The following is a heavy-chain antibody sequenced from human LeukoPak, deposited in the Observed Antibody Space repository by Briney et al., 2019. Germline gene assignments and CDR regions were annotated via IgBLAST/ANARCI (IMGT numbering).Heavy chain of an antibody. CDR1: GFAFDDYA. D-gene: IGHD6-13*01. CDR2: ISWNSGSI. Sequence: PGRSLRLSCAASGFAFDDYAMHWVRQAPRKGLEWVSGISWNSGSIGYADSVKGRFTISRDNAKNSLYLQMNSLRAEDMALYYCAKEAIIASAFDIWGQGTMVTVSS. J-gene: IGHJ3*02. V-gene: IGHV3-9*03. CDR3: AKEAIIASAFDI.